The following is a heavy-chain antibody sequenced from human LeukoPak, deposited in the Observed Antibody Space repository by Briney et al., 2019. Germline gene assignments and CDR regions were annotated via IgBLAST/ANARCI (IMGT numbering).Heavy chain of an antibody. D-gene: IGHD2-2*01. Sequence: GGSLRLSCAASGFTFSSYGMHWVRQAPGKGLEWVAVIWYDGSNKYYADSVKGRFTISRDNAKNSLFLQMNSLRAEDTAMYFCARLYCSTSSCYAADHWGQGTLVTVSS. CDR3: ARLYCSTSSCYAADH. CDR2: IWYDGSNK. V-gene: IGHV3-33*01. CDR1: GFTFSSYG. J-gene: IGHJ5*02.